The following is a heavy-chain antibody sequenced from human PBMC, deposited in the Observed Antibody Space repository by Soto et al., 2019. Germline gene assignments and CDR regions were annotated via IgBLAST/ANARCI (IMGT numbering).Heavy chain of an antibody. CDR2: MYTSGST. J-gene: IGHJ6*02. V-gene: IGHV4-4*07. Sequence: SETLSLTCTVSGGSTSSYYWSWIRQPAGKGLEWIGRMYTSGSTNYNPSLKSRVTMSVDTSKNQFSLKLSSVTAADTAVYYCARGDYSITRGYYYYGMDVWGQGTTVTVSS. CDR1: GGSTSSYY. D-gene: IGHD4-4*01. CDR3: ARGDYSITRGYYYYGMDV.